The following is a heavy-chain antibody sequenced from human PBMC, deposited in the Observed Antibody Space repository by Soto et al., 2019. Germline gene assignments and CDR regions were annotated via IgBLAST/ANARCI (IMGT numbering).Heavy chain of an antibody. V-gene: IGHV4-30-4*01. D-gene: IGHD6-13*01. CDR3: ARVLGSWPQNYSGMDV. Sequence: PGKGLEWIGYIYYSGSTYYNPSLKSRVTISVDASKNQFSLKLSSVTAADTAVYFCARVLGSWPQNYSGMDVWRQGTTVTGFS. J-gene: IGHJ6*01. CDR2: IYYSGST.